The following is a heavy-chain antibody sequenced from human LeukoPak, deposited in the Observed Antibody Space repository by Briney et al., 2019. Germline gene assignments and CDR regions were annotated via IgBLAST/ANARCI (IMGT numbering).Heavy chain of an antibody. CDR1: GFTFSSYA. CDR2: ISNSGGST. Sequence: SGGSLRLSCAASGFTFSSYAMSWVRQAPGKGLEWVSGISNSGGSTYYADSVKGRFTISRDNSKNTLYLQMNSLRAEDTAVYYCAKSQTLNEGRLRFLEWLPSPYYFDYWGQGTLVTVSS. CDR3: AKSQTLNEGRLRFLEWLPSPYYFDY. J-gene: IGHJ4*02. D-gene: IGHD3-3*01. V-gene: IGHV3-23*01.